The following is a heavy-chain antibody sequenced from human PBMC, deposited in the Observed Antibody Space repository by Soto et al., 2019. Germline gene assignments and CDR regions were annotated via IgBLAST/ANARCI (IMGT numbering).Heavy chain of an antibody. D-gene: IGHD5-12*01. CDR1: GYTFTGYD. CDR3: ARDEMATTTNFDY. CDR2: INPNSGGT. Sequence: ASVKLSCKASGYTFTGYDMHWVRQAPGQGLEWMGWINPNSGGTNYAQKFQGWVTMTRDTSISTAYMELSRLRSDDTAVYYCARDEMATTTNFDYWGQGTLVTVSS. J-gene: IGHJ4*02. V-gene: IGHV1-2*04.